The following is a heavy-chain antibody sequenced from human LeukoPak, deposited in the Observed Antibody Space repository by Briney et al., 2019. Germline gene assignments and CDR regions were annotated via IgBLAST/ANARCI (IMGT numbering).Heavy chain of an antibody. D-gene: IGHD6-13*01. Sequence: GESLKISCAASGFTFSSYAMSWVRQAPGKGLEWVSAISGSGGSTYYADSVKGRFTISRDNSKNTLYLQMNSLRAEDTAVYYCAKDGGYSSSWSGYFQHWGQGTLVTVSS. CDR1: GFTFSSYA. CDR2: ISGSGGST. CDR3: AKDGGYSSSWSGYFQH. J-gene: IGHJ1*01. V-gene: IGHV3-23*01.